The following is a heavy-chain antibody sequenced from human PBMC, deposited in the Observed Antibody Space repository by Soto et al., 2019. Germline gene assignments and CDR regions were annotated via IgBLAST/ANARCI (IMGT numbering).Heavy chain of an antibody. CDR2: IIPIFGTA. CDR3: GRGEPTGTTYYYGMDV. V-gene: IGHV1-69*13. J-gene: IGHJ6*04. Sequence: SVKVSCKASGGTFSSYAISWVRQAPGQGLEWMGGIIPIFGTANYAQKFQGRVTITADESTSTAYMELSSLRSEDTAVYYCGRGEPTGTTYYYGMDVWGKGATVTVSS. CDR1: GGTFSSYA. D-gene: IGHD1-7*01.